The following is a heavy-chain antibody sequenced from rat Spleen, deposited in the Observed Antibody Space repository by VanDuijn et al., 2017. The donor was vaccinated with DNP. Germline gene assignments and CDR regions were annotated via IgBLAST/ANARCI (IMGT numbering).Heavy chain of an antibody. CDR3: ATGVYGGYEDWFAY. CDR1: GFTFSDYY. D-gene: IGHD1-11*01. J-gene: IGHJ3*01. CDR2: ISYDGGTT. V-gene: IGHV5-20*01. Sequence: EVHLVESGGGLVQPGKSLKLSCAASGFTFSDYYMAWVRQAPTEGLEWVASISYDGGTTYYRGSVKGRFTISRDNAKDTQYLQMDSLRSEDTATYYCATGVYGGYEDWFAYWGQGTLVTVSS.